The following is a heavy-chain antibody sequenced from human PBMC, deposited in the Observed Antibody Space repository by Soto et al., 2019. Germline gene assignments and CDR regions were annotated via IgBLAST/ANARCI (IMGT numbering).Heavy chain of an antibody. CDR1: GFTFSSYG. V-gene: IGHV3-30*03. CDR2: ISYDGSNK. J-gene: IGHJ4*02. Sequence: GGSLRLSCAASGFTFSSYGMHWVRQAPGKGLEWVAVISYDGSNKYSADSVKGRFTISRDNPKNTVYLQMNSLRAEDTAVYYCTRGGNFRFDDWGQGTMVTVSS. CDR3: TRGGNFRFDD. D-gene: IGHD1-26*01.